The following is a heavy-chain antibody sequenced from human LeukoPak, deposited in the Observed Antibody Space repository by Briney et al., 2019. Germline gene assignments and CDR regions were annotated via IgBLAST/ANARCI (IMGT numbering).Heavy chain of an antibody. CDR2: IDTDGSST. J-gene: IGHJ4*02. D-gene: IGHD5-24*01. CDR1: GFTFDDYA. V-gene: IGHV3-74*01. Sequence: GGSLRLSCAASGFTFDDYAMHWVRQAPGKGLVWVSRIDTDGSSTNYADSVKGRLSISRDNVKNTLYLQMTSLRAEDTAVYYCVRDRTRDGKRLFDFWGQGTLVTVSS. CDR3: VRDRTRDGKRLFDF.